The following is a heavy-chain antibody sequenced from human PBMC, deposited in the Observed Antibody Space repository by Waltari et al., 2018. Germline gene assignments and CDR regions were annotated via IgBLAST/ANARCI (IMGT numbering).Heavy chain of an antibody. Sequence: QVQLQESGPGLVKPSETLSLTCTVSGGSISRYYCSWIWQPAGKGLELIGRIYTSGSTNYNPSLKSRVTMSVDTSKNQFSLKLSSVTAADTAVYYCARSPRGYSYGMDVWGQGTTVTVSS. D-gene: IGHD5-18*01. V-gene: IGHV4-4*07. CDR3: ARSPRGYSYGMDV. J-gene: IGHJ6*02. CDR1: GGSISRYY. CDR2: IYTSGST.